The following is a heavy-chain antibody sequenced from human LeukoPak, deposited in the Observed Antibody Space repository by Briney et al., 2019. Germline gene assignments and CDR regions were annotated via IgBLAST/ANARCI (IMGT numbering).Heavy chain of an antibody. CDR2: IYYSGST. J-gene: IGHJ4*02. Sequence: SETLSLTCTVSGGSISSYYWSWIRQPPGKGLEWIGYIYYSGSTSYNPSLKSRVTISVDTSKNQFSLKLSSVTAADTAVYYCAASIVGATCDYWGQGTLVTVSS. D-gene: IGHD1-26*01. V-gene: IGHV4-59*01. CDR3: AASIVGATCDY. CDR1: GGSISSYY.